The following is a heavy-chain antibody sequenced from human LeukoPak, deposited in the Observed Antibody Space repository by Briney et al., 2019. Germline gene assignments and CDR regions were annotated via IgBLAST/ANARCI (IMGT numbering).Heavy chain of an antibody. CDR1: GGSISSHY. J-gene: IGHJ4*02. CDR2: IYYSGST. D-gene: IGHD5-24*01. Sequence: PSETLSLTCTVSGGSISSHYWSWIRQPPGKGLEWIGYIYYSGSTNYNPSLKSRVTISVDTSKNQSSLKLSSVTAADTAVYYCARLRDGYNFRGSFDYWGQGTLVTVSS. V-gene: IGHV4-59*11. CDR3: ARLRDGYNFRGSFDY.